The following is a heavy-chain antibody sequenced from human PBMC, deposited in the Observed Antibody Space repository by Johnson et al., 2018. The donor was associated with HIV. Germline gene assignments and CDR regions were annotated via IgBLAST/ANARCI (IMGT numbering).Heavy chain of an antibody. D-gene: IGHD6-13*01. V-gene: IGHV3-23*04. CDR3: AKPAAAARDAFDI. CDR2: ISGSGGNT. CDR1: GFTVSSNY. Sequence: VQLVESGGGLVQPGGSLRLSCAASGFTVSSNYMTWVRQAPGKGLDWVSIISGSGGNTYYADSVKGRFTISRDNSKNTLYLQMSSLRAEDTAVYYCAKPAAAARDAFDIWGQGTMVTVSS. J-gene: IGHJ3*02.